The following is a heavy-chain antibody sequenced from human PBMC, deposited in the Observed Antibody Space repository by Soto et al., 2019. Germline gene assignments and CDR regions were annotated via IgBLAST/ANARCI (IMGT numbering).Heavy chain of an antibody. J-gene: IGHJ4*02. V-gene: IGHV3-23*01. CDR1: GFTFSSYA. CDR2: ISGSGGST. Sequence: GGSLRLSCAASGFTFSSYAMSWVRQAPGKGLEWVSAISGSGGSTYYADSVKGRFTISRDNSKNTLYLQMNSLRAEDTAVYYCAKDVNGYCSGGSCYFGDYWGQGTLVTVSS. CDR3: AKDVNGYCSGGSCYFGDY. D-gene: IGHD2-15*01.